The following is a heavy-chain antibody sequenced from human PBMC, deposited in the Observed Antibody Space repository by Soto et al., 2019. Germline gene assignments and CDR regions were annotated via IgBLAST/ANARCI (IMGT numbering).Heavy chain of an antibody. V-gene: IGHV1-8*01. CDR3: ARGIISKLSSSANWSAP. J-gene: IGHJ5*02. D-gene: IGHD6-6*01. CDR1: GYTFTSYD. Sequence: ASVKVSCKASGYTFTSYDINWVRQATGQGLEWMGWMNPNSGNTGYAQKFQGRVTMTRNTSISTAYMELSSLRSEDTAVYYCARGIISKLSSSANWSAPWGQGTLVTVSS. CDR2: MNPNSGNT.